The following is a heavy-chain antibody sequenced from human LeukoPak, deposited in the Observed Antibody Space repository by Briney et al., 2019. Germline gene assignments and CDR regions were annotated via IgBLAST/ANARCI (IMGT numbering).Heavy chain of an antibody. CDR3: ARTPLTQLEPDYFDS. CDR2: IKPDGTEK. V-gene: IGHV3-7*01. J-gene: IGHJ4*02. D-gene: IGHD1-1*01. Sequence: GALRLSCAASGLAFSNYWMTWVRQAPGKGLQWVAYIKPDGTEKNYVDSVKGRFTISRDNAKNSVYLQLNSLRVDDTALYYCARTPLTQLEPDYFDSWGQGTLVSVS. CDR1: GLAFSNYW.